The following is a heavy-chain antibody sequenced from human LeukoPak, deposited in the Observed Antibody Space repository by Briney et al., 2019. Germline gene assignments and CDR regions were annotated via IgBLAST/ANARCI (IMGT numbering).Heavy chain of an antibody. Sequence: GGSLRLSCAASGFTFSSYWMSWVRQAPGKGLEWVANIKQDGSEKYYVDSVKGRFTISRDNAKNSLYLQMNSLRAEDTAVYYCARDPTGIAAAGTYYFDYWGQGTLVTVSS. CDR3: ARDPTGIAAAGTYYFDY. CDR1: GFTFSSYW. V-gene: IGHV3-7*01. D-gene: IGHD6-13*01. CDR2: IKQDGSEK. J-gene: IGHJ4*02.